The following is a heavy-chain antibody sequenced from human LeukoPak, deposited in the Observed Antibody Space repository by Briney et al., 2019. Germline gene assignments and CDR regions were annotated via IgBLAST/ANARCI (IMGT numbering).Heavy chain of an antibody. J-gene: IGHJ4*02. V-gene: IGHV1-46*01. CDR1: GYTFTGYY. CDR2: INPSGGST. D-gene: IGHD5-18*01. CDR3: ARDDSGYSYGYLSFDY. Sequence: ATVKVSCKASGYTFTGYYMHWVRQAPGQGLEWMGIINPSGGSTSYAQKFQGRVTMTRDTSTSTVYMELSSLRSEDTAVYYCARDDSGYSYGYLSFDYWGQGTLVTVSS.